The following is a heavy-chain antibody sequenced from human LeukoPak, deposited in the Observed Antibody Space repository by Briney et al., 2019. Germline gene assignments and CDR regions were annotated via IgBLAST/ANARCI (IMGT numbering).Heavy chain of an antibody. V-gene: IGHV1-24*01. CDR3: ATAAHQYSSSCQHDAFDI. D-gene: IGHD6-13*01. Sequence: ASVKVSCKVSGYTLTELSMHWVRQAPEQGLEWMGGFDPEDGATIYAQKFQGRVTMTEDTSTDTAYMELSSLRSEDTAVYYCATAAHQYSSSCQHDAFDIWGQGTMVTVSS. CDR2: FDPEDGAT. J-gene: IGHJ3*02. CDR1: GYTLTELS.